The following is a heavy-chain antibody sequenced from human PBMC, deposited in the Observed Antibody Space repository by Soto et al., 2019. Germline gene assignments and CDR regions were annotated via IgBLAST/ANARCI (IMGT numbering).Heavy chain of an antibody. V-gene: IGHV3-64D*08. Sequence: QPGGSLRLSCSASGFTFSSYAMHWVRQPPGKGLEYVSAISSNGGSTYYADSVKGRFTISRDNSKNTLYLQMSSLRAEDTAVYYCVNDYIDSSGYRVLGYWGQGTLVTVSS. CDR2: ISSNGGST. CDR3: VNDYIDSSGYRVLGY. CDR1: GFTFSSYA. D-gene: IGHD3-22*01. J-gene: IGHJ4*02.